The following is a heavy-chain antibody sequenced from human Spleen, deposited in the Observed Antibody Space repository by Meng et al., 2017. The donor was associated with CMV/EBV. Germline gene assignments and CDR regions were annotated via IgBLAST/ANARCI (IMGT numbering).Heavy chain of an antibody. CDR2: ISSSSSYI. J-gene: IGHJ4*02. CDR3: VRHTRRSPGDY. CDR1: GFTFSSDW. D-gene: IGHD6-6*01. V-gene: IGHV3-21*01. Sequence: GESLKISCAASGFTFSSDWMHWVRQAPGKGLVWVSHISSSSSYIYYADSVKGRFTISRDNAKNSLFLQMSNLRAEDTAVFYCVRHTRRSPGDYWGQGTVVTVSS.